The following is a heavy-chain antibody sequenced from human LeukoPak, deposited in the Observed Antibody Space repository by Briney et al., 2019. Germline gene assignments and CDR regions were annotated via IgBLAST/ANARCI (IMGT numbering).Heavy chain of an antibody. CDR1: GFTFSSYG. J-gene: IGHJ4*02. D-gene: IGHD6-19*01. CDR3: AKDPHYSSGWYGMYYFDY. CDR2: ISYDGSNK. V-gene: IGHV3-30*18. Sequence: PGGSLRLSCAASGFTFSSYGMHWVRQAPGKGLEWVAVISYDGSNKYYADSVKGRFTISRDNSKNTLYLQMNSLRAEDTAVYYCAKDPHYSSGWYGMYYFDYWGQGTLVTVSS.